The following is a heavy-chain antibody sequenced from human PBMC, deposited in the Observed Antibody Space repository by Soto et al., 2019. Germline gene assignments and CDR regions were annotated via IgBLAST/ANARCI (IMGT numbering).Heavy chain of an antibody. CDR1: GFTFSNVA. CDR2: IGGDAISA. CDR3: VKEYTMPTLYHFDS. V-gene: IGHV3-64D*06. J-gene: IGHJ4*02. Sequence: GESLKISCSASGFTFSNVAMHWVRQAPGKGLQYVSGIGGDAISAHYVDAVKGRFTISRDNSKNTLYLQMTSLRPEDTAVYYCVKEYTMPTLYHFDSWGQGTLVTVSS. D-gene: IGHD2-2*01.